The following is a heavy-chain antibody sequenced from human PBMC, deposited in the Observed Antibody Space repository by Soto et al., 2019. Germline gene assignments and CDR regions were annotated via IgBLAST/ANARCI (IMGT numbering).Heavy chain of an antibody. D-gene: IGHD2-21*02. CDR3: ARHWDCGGDCYSHYYYGMDV. V-gene: IGHV5-51*01. CDR1: GYSFTNYW. Sequence: GESLKISCKGSGYSFTNYWIGWVRQMPGKGLEWMGIIYPGDSDTRYSPSFQGQVTISADKSISTAYLQWSSLKASDTAMYYCARHWDCGGDCYSHYYYGMDVWGQGTTVTVSS. CDR2: IYPGDSDT. J-gene: IGHJ6*02.